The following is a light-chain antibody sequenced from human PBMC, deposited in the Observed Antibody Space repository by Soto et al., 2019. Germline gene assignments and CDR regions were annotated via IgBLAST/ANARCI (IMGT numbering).Light chain of an antibody. CDR1: QSVSSNY. CDR2: GAS. V-gene: IGKV3-20*01. Sequence: EIVLTQSPGTLSLSPGERATLSCRASQSVSSNYLAWYRQKRGQAPRLLIYGASIRATGIPDRFSGSGSGTDFTLIINRLEPEDFAVYYCQQYGSSTGYTFGQGTKLEIK. J-gene: IGKJ2*01. CDR3: QQYGSSTGYT.